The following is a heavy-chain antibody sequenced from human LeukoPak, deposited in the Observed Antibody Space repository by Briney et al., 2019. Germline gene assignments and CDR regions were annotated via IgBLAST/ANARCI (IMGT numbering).Heavy chain of an antibody. CDR2: IKQDGSEK. D-gene: IGHD2-2*01. CDR3: ARVVGDVYFDY. J-gene: IGHJ4*02. V-gene: IGHV3-7*03. Sequence: GGSLRLSCAASGFTFSIYWMSCVRQAPGKGLECVANIKQDGSEKYYVDSVKGRFTISRDNAKNSLYLRMNSLRAKDTAVYYCARVVGDVYFDYWGQGTLVTVSS. CDR1: GFTFSIYW.